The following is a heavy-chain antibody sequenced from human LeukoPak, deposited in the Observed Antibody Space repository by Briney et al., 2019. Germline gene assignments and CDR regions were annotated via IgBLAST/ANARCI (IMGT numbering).Heavy chain of an antibody. D-gene: IGHD3-3*01. CDR3: ADFWSGYYSGGY. Sequence: SETLSLTCAVSGGSIISSSYYWGWIRQPPGKGLEWIGSIYYSGSTYYNPSLKSRVTISVDTSKNQFSLKLSSVTAADTAVYYCADFWSGYYSGGYWGQGTLSPSPQ. CDR2: IYYSGST. J-gene: IGHJ4*02. CDR1: GGSIISSSYY. V-gene: IGHV4-39*01.